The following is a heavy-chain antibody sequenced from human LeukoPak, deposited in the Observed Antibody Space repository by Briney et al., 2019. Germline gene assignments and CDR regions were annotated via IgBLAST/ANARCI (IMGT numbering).Heavy chain of an antibody. CDR1: GGSISSSSYY. Sequence: SETLSLTCTVSGGSISSSSYYWGWIRQPPGKGLEWIGSIYYSGSTYYNPSLKSRVTISVDTSKNQFSLKLSSVTAADTAVYYCASTMVRGGIIPTQIAFDIWGQGTMVTVSS. CDR3: ASTMVRGGIIPTQIAFDI. D-gene: IGHD3-10*01. CDR2: IYYSGST. V-gene: IGHV4-39*07. J-gene: IGHJ3*02.